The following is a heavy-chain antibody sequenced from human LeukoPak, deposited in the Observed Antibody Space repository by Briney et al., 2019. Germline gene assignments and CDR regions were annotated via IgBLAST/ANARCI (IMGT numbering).Heavy chain of an antibody. D-gene: IGHD2-21*02. CDR3: ARDQNGGDCYGCGWYYYYYYMDV. J-gene: IGHJ6*03. V-gene: IGHV3-7*03. CDR2: IKQDGSEK. Sequence: PGGSLRLSCAASGFTFSSYWMSWVRQAPGKGLEWVANIKQDGSEKYYVDSVKGRFTISRDNAKNSLYLQMNSLRAEDTAVYYCARDQNGGDCYGCGWYYYYYYMDVWGKGTTVTISS. CDR1: GFTFSSYW.